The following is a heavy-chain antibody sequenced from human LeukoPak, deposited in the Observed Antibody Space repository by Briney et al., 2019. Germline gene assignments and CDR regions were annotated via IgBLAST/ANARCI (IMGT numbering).Heavy chain of an antibody. V-gene: IGHV3-7*01. D-gene: IGHD3-3*01. Sequence: GGSLRLSCAASGFTFSSYWMSWVRQAPGKGREWVANIKQDGSEKNYVDSVKGRFTISRDNAKNSLYLQMNSLRAEDTAVYYCARDAYYDFWSGYHGPSPFDYWGQGTLVTVSS. CDR1: GFTFSSYW. CDR2: IKQDGSEK. J-gene: IGHJ4*02. CDR3: ARDAYYDFWSGYHGPSPFDY.